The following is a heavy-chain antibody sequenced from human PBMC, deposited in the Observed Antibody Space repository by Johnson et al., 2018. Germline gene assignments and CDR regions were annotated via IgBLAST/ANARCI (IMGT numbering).Heavy chain of an antibody. CDR1: GGSISSYY. J-gene: IGHJ6*03. CDR2: IYYSGSP. D-gene: IGHD2-2*01. CDR3: ARHVSRWRTREPRIVVVPAATDYYYYYMDV. Sequence: QVQLQESGPGLVKPSETLSLTCTVSGGSISSYYWSWIRQPPGKGLEWIGYIYYSGSPNYNPSLKSRVTISVDTSKTQFSLKLSSVTAADTAMYYCARHVSRWRTREPRIVVVPAATDYYYYYMDVWGKGTTVTVSS. V-gene: IGHV4-59*01.